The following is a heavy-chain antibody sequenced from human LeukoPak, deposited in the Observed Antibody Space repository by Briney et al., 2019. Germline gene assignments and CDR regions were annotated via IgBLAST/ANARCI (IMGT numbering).Heavy chain of an antibody. CDR2: IYPGDSDT. V-gene: IGHV5-51*01. CDR1: GYSFTSCW. D-gene: IGHD2-21*02. J-gene: IGHJ4*02. Sequence: PGESLKISCKGSGYSFTSCWIGWVRQIPGKGLEWMGIIYPGDSDTRYSPSFQGQVTISADKSISTAYLQWSSLKASDTAMYYCARLAYCGGDCYSNWGQGTLATVSS. CDR3: ARLAYCGGDCYSN.